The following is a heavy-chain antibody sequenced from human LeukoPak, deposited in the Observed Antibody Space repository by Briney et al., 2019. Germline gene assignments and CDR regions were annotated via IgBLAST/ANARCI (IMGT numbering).Heavy chain of an antibody. CDR3: ARLDYDILTGYSKAFDY. D-gene: IGHD3-9*01. J-gene: IGHJ4*02. CDR1: GGSISSYY. Sequence: PSETLSLTCTVSGGSISSYYWSWIRQPPGKGLEWIGYIYYSGSTNYNPSLKSRVTISVDTSKNQFSLKLSSVTAADTAVYYCARLDYDILTGYSKAFDYWGQGTLVTVSS. V-gene: IGHV4-59*08. CDR2: IYYSGST.